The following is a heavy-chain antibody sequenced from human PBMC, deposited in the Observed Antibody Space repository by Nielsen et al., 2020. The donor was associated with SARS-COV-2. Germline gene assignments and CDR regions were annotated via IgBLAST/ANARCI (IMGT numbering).Heavy chain of an antibody. CDR1: GFTFSSYW. CDR3: ASGYRP. J-gene: IGHJ4*02. V-gene: IGHV3-7*03. Sequence: GESLKISCAASGFTFSSYWMSWVRQAPGKGLEWVANIKQDGSEKYYVDSVKGRFTISRDSAKNSLYLQMNSLRAEDTAVYYCASGYRPWGQGTLVTVSS. CDR2: IKQDGSEK. D-gene: IGHD5-18*01.